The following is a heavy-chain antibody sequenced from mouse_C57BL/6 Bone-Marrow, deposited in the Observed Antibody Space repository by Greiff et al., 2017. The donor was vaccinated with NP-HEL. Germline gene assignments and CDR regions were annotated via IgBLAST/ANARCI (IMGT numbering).Heavy chain of an antibody. D-gene: IGHD2-4*01. J-gene: IGHJ3*01. V-gene: IGHV14-3*01. Sequence: VQLQQSVAELVRPGASVKLSCTASGFNITNSYMHWVKQRPEQGLEWIGRIGPGNGNTKYAPKFQGKATLTADTSSNTAYLQLSSLTSEDTAIYYCARSYDYDVEFAYWGQGTLVTVSA. CDR3: ARSYDYDVEFAY. CDR2: IGPGNGNT. CDR1: GFNITNSY.